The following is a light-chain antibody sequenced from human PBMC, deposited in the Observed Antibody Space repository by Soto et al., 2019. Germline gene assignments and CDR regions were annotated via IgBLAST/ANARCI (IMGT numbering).Light chain of an antibody. CDR3: SLYTSTNTPVV. Sequence: QSALTQPASVSGSPGQTITISCTGTSSDVGGYNYVSWYQQYPGKAPKLLTYEVTNRPSGVSNRFSGSKSGNVASLTISGLQAEDEADYYCSLYTSTNTPVVFGRGTKLTVL. J-gene: IGLJ2*01. CDR2: EVT. V-gene: IGLV2-14*01. CDR1: SSDVGGYNY.